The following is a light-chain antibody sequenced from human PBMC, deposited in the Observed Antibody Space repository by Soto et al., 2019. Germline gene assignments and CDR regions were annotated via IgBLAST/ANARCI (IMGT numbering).Light chain of an antibody. CDR3: QSYDSSLRDYV. V-gene: IGLV1-40*01. CDR2: GNS. CDR1: SSNIGAGYD. Sequence: QSVLTQPPSVSGAPGQRVTISCTGSSSNIGAGYDVHWYQHLPGTAPKLLIYGNSNRPSGVPDRFSGSKSGTSASLAITGLQAEDEADYYCQSYDSSLRDYVFGTGTKLTVL. J-gene: IGLJ1*01.